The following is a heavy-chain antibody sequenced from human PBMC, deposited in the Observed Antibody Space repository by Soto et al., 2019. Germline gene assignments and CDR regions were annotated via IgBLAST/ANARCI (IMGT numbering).Heavy chain of an antibody. CDR3: VGGSGWIFDY. D-gene: IGHD6-19*01. V-gene: IGHV3-7*01. CDR2: IKQAGSEK. CDR1: GFTFSSFW. J-gene: IGHJ4*02. Sequence: EVQLVESGGGLVQPGGSRRLSCAASGFTFSSFWMNWVRQAPGKGLEWVANIKQAGSEKYYVDSVKGRFTISRDNGKNSLYLQMNSLRAEDTAVYYCVGGSGWIFDYWGQGTLVTVSS.